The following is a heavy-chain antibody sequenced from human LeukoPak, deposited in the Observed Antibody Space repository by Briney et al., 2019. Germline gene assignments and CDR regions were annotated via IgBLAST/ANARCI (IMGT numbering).Heavy chain of an antibody. CDR2: IRYDGSNK. J-gene: IGHJ4*02. V-gene: IGHV3-30*02. CDR1: GFTFSSYG. CDR3: AKDMYYDFWSGYPDY. D-gene: IGHD3-3*01. Sequence: GGSLRLSCAASGFTFSSYGMHWVRQAPGKGPEWVAFIRYDGSNKYYADSVKGRLTISRDNSKNTLYLQMNSLRAEDTAVYYCAKDMYYDFWSGYPDYWGQGTLVTVSS.